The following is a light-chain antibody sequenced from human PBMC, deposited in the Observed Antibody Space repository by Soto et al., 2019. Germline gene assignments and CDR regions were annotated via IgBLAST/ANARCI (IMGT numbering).Light chain of an antibody. Sequence: QSALTQPPSASGSPGQSVTISCTGTSSDVGGYKYVSWYQQYPGKVPKLMIYEVSKRPSGVPDRFSGSKSGNTASLTVSGLQAEDEADYYCSSYVGGNNLVFGGGTKLTVL. V-gene: IGLV2-8*01. CDR2: EVS. J-gene: IGLJ3*02. CDR1: SSDVGGYKY. CDR3: SSYVGGNNLV.